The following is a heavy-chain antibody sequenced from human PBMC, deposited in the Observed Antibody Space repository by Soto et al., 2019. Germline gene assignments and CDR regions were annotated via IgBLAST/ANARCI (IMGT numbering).Heavy chain of an antibody. D-gene: IGHD5-18*01. J-gene: IGHJ4*02. V-gene: IGHV3-23*01. CDR2: ISGSGGST. CDR1: GFTFSSYA. CDR3: AKIARGYSYGSRYYFDY. Sequence: PGGSLRLSCAASGFTFSSYAMSWVRQAPGKGLEWVSAISGSGGSTYYADSVKGRFTVSRDNSKNTLYLQMNSLRAEDTAVYYCAKIARGYSYGSRYYFDYWGQGTLVTVSS.